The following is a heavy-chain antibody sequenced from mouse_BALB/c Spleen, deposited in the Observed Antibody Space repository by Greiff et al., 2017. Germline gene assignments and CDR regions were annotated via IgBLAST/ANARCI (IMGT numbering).Heavy chain of an antibody. Sequence: EVQLVESGPGLVKPSQSLSLTCTVTGYSITSDYAWNWIRQFPGNKLEWMGYISYSGSTSYNPSLKSRISITRDTSKNQFFLQLNSVTTEDTATYYCARGGEITTFAYWGQGTLVTVSA. CDR1: GYSITSDYA. CDR2: ISYSGST. V-gene: IGHV3-2*02. D-gene: IGHD2-4*01. J-gene: IGHJ3*01. CDR3: ARGGEITTFAY.